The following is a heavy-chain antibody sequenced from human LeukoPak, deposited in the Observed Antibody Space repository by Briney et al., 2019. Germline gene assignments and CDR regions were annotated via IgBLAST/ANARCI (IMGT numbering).Heavy chain of an antibody. Sequence: PGGSLRLSCTISGFTFATYDMDWVRQTPGKGLEWLSYISSSGSTTHYADSVKGRFTISRDNAQNSLYLQMNSLRAEDTAVYYCARDDPPSFQYYDFWSGYYGSLYGMDVWGQGTTVTVSS. V-gene: IGHV3-48*03. D-gene: IGHD3-3*01. CDR3: ARDDPPSFQYYDFWSGYYGSLYGMDV. J-gene: IGHJ6*02. CDR1: GFTFATYD. CDR2: ISSSGSTT.